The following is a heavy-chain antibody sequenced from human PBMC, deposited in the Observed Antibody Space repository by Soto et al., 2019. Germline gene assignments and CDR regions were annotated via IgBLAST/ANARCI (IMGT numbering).Heavy chain of an antibody. CDR1: GFTFSSYG. Sequence: GGSLRLSCAASGFTFSSYGMHWVRQAPGKGLEWVAVIWYDGSNKYYADSVKDRFTISRDNSKNTLYLQMNSLRAEDTAVYYCARDSPIVLVPAAQRWFDPWGQGTLVTVSS. CDR2: IWYDGSNK. J-gene: IGHJ5*02. CDR3: ARDSPIVLVPAAQRWFDP. D-gene: IGHD2-2*01. V-gene: IGHV3-33*01.